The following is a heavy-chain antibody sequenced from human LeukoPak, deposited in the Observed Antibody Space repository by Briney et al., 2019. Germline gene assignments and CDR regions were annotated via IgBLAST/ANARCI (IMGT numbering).Heavy chain of an antibody. V-gene: IGHV3-7*01. CDR3: ARALVATISSTWTTVTTRGFDY. CDR1: GFTFSSYG. Sequence: GGSLRLSCAASGFTFSSYGMHWVRQAPGKGLEWVANIKQDGSEKYYVDSVKGRFTISRDNAKNSLYLQMNSLRAEDTAVYYCARALVATISSTWTTVTTRGFDYWGQGTLVTVSS. D-gene: IGHD4-17*01. CDR2: IKQDGSEK. J-gene: IGHJ4*02.